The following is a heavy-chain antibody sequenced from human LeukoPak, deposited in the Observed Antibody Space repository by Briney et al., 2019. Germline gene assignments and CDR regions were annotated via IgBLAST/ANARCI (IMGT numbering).Heavy chain of an antibody. Sequence: SETLSLTCTVSGGSISSHYWSWIRQPPGKGLEWIGYIYYSGSTNYNPSLKSRVTISVDTSKNQFSLKLSSVTAADTAVYYCARHADDSSGFDYWGQGTLVTVSS. CDR1: GGSISSHY. V-gene: IGHV4-59*08. D-gene: IGHD3-22*01. CDR2: IYYSGST. CDR3: ARHADDSSGFDY. J-gene: IGHJ4*02.